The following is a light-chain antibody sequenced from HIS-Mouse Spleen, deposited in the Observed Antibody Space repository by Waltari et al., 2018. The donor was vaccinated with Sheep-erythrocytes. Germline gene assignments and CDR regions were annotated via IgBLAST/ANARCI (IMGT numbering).Light chain of an antibody. CDR3: MQALQTPLT. J-gene: IGKJ4*01. CDR1: QSLLHSNCYNY. Sequence: DIVMTQSPLSLPVTPGEPASISCRSSQSLLHSNCYNYLDWYLQKPGQSPQLLIYLGSNRASGVPDRFSGSGSGTDFTLKISRVEAEDVGVYYCMQALQTPLTFGGGTK. CDR2: LGS. V-gene: IGKV2-28*01.